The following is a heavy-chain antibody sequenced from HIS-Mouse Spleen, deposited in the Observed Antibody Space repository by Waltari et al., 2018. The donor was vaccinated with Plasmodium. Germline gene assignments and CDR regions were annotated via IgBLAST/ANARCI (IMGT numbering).Heavy chain of an antibody. CDR3: ARHKKRGQLVRGYFDY. D-gene: IGHD6-6*01. V-gene: IGHV2-70*15. J-gene: IGHJ4*02. CDR2: IDWDDDK. CDR1: GFSLSTSGMC. Sequence: QVTLRESGPALVKPTQTLTLTCTFSGFSLSTSGMCVSWIRQPPGKALEWLARIDWDDDKYYSTSLKTRLTTSKDTYKNQVVLTMTNMDPVDTATYYCARHKKRGQLVRGYFDYWGQGTLVTVSS.